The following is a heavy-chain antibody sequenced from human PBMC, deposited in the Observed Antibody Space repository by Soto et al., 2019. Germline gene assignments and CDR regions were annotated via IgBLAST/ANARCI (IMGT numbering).Heavy chain of an antibody. J-gene: IGHJ4*02. CDR3: ARDQGYCSSTSCYGIDY. D-gene: IGHD2-2*01. CDR1: GFTFSSYG. Sequence: QVQLVESGGGVVQPGRSLRLSCAASGFTFSSYGMHWVRQAPGKGLEWVAVIWYDGSNKYYADSVKGRFTISRDNSKNTLYLQMHSLRAEDTAVYHCARDQGYCSSTSCYGIDYWGQGTLVTVSS. V-gene: IGHV3-33*01. CDR2: IWYDGSNK.